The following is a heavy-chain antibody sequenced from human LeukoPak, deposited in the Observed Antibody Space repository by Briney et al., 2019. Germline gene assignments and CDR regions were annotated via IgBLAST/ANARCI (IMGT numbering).Heavy chain of an antibody. CDR2: INHTGST. D-gene: IGHD2-2*01. CDR1: GGSFSGYY. J-gene: IGHJ5*02. CDR3: GRGKAGYCSGPSCYGFRWFPP. V-gene: IGHV4-34*01. Sequence: SETLSLTCAVYGGSFSGYYWSWIRQPPGKGLEWIGEINHTGSTNYNPSLTSRVTISVDTSKNQFSLKLSSVTAADTAMYYCGRGKAGYCSGPSCYGFRWFPPWGQEPLVTVPS.